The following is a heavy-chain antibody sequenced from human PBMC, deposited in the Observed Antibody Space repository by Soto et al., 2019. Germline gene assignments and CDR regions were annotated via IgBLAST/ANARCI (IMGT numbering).Heavy chain of an antibody. CDR2: IDPSDSYT. Sequence: GESLKISCKGSGYSFSSYWISWVRQMPGKGLEWMGRIDPSDSYTNYSPSFQGHVTISADKSISTAYLQWSSLKASDTAMYYCALYDFWSGYRVNYYYYGMDVWGQGTTVTVSS. J-gene: IGHJ6*02. CDR1: GYSFSSYW. D-gene: IGHD3-3*01. V-gene: IGHV5-10-1*01. CDR3: ALYDFWSGYRVNYYYYGMDV.